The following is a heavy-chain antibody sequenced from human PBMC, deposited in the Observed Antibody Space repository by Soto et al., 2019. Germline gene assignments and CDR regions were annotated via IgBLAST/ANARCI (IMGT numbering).Heavy chain of an antibody. D-gene: IGHD3-16*02. CDR2: INHSGST. J-gene: IGHJ4*02. CDR3: ARDKGGSYRTIDY. CDR1: GGSFSGYY. V-gene: IGHV4-34*01. Sequence: SETLSLTCAVYGGSFSGYYWSWIRQPPGKGLEWIGEINHSGSTNYNPSLKSRVTISVDTSKNQFSLKLSSVTAADTAVYYCARDKGGSYRTIDYWGQGTLVTVYS.